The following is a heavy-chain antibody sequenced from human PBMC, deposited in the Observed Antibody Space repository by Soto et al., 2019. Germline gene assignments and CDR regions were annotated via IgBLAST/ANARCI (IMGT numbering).Heavy chain of an antibody. J-gene: IGHJ4*02. CDR3: ARQSSENRIGWHGFVFDY. CDR1: SDSISGYY. D-gene: IGHD6-19*01. Sequence: PSETLSLTCTVSSDSISGYYWSWIRQPPGKGLECLGHIYSTGITNYNPSLKSRVTISVDTSKNQFSLKLTSVTAADTAVYYCARQSSENRIGWHGFVFDYWGQGTLVTGSS. CDR2: IYSTGIT. V-gene: IGHV4-59*01.